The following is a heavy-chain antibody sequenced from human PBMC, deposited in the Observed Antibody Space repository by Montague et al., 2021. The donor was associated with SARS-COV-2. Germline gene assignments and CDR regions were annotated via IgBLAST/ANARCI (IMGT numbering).Heavy chain of an antibody. Sequence: SETLSLTCVVSGDSISTDYWWTWVRLPPGKGLEWVGVIYHTGSTIYKPFLKSRAIMSVDKSWNLFSLRMTSVTAADTAIYYCARKGSGRSDLAYWGQGTLVTVSS. D-gene: IGHD1-26*01. J-gene: IGHJ4*02. CDR3: ARKGSGRSDLAY. CDR1: GDSISTDYW. CDR2: IYHTGST. V-gene: IGHV4-4*02.